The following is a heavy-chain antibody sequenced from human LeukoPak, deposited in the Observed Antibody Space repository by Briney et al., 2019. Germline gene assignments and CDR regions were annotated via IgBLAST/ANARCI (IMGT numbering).Heavy chain of an antibody. Sequence: GGSLRLSCAASGFTVSSNYISWVRQAPGKGLERVSVIYSAGTTYYADSVKGRFTISRDNSKNTLCLQMNSLRVEDTAVYYCASQSTPVLPFDIWGQGTMVTVSS. CDR2: IYSAGTT. V-gene: IGHV3-66*04. J-gene: IGHJ3*02. CDR3: ASQSTPVLPFDI. CDR1: GFTVSSNY.